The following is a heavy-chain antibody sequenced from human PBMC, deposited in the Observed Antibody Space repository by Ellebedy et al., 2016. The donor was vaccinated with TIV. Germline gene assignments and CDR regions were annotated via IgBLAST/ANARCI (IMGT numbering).Heavy chain of an antibody. CDR2: TDHDGRVK. D-gene: IGHD3-9*01. CDR1: GFPVSSNY. CDR3: ARDDWGPAGP. Sequence: GESLKISCAASGFPVSSNYMSWVRQAPGKALECMANTDHDGRVKFYVDSVEGRFTISRDNAKNSLYLQLNSLRAEDTAVYYCARDDWGPAGPWGQGTLVTVSS. V-gene: IGHV3-7*03. J-gene: IGHJ5*02.